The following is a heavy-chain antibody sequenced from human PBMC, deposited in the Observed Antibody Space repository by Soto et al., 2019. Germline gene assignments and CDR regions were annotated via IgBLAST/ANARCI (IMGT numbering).Heavy chain of an antibody. CDR2: IKHTGDA. J-gene: IGHJ5*01. CDR3: AREGRLHSFDS. V-gene: IGHV4-4*02. Sequence: QVHLQESGPGLVKPSETLSLTCAVSGDSIKTETWWSWLRQLPGTGLEWIGEIKHTGDANANPALRSRVSMSVDRTKNQFFLNLRSVSAADTAVYFCAREGRLHSFDSWGQGTLVTVSS. CDR1: GDSIKTETW.